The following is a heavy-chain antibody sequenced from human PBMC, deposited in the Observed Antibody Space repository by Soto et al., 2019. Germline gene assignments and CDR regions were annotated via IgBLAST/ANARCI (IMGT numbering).Heavy chain of an antibody. J-gene: IGHJ4*02. CDR3: AREGLEPGIFDY. V-gene: IGHV4-4*07. Sequence: SETLSLTCTVSGGSISSYYWSWIRQPAGKGLEWIGRIYTSGSTNYDPSLKSRVTMSVDTSKNQFSLKLSSVTAADTAVYYCAREGLEPGIFDYWGQGTLVTVSS. CDR1: GGSISSYY. CDR2: IYTSGST. D-gene: IGHD1-1*01.